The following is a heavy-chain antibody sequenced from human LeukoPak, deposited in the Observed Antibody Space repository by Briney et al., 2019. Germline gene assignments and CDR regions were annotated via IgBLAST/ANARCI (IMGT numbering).Heavy chain of an antibody. J-gene: IGHJ4*02. CDR2: ISGSGGST. CDR3: ARINYYDGSGFYRDY. CDR1: GFTFSSYP. Sequence: GGSLRLSCAASGFTFSSYPMSWVRQASGKGLELVSTISGSGGSTYYADSVKGRFTISRDDSKNTLHLQMNSLRAEDTAVYYCARINYYDGSGFYRDYWGQGTLVTVS. V-gene: IGHV3-23*01. D-gene: IGHD3-22*01.